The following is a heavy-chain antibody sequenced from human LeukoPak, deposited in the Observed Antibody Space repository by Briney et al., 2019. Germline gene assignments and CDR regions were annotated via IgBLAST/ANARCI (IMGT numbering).Heavy chain of an antibody. CDR1: GFTFSSYE. V-gene: IGHV3-30*02. CDR3: AKDGGSDPDSFDI. J-gene: IGHJ3*02. D-gene: IGHD2-15*01. CDR2: IRYDGSNK. Sequence: PGGSLRLSCAASGFTFSSYEMNWVRQAPGKGLEWLAFIRYDGSNKNYADSVKGRFTISRDNTKNSLYLQMNSLRAEDTAVYYCAKDGGSDPDSFDIWGQGTMATVSS.